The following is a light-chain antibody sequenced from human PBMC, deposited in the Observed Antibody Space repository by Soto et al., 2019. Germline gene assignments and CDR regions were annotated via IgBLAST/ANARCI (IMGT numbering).Light chain of an antibody. CDR2: GAS. Sequence: EIVLTQSPGTLSLSPGERAPLSCRASQSLSSNYLAWYQQKPGQAPRLLIYGASSRATGIPDRFSGSGSGTDFTLTISRLEPEDFAVFYCHQCDSSPWTFGQGTKVDIK. J-gene: IGKJ1*01. V-gene: IGKV3-20*01. CDR3: HQCDSSPWT. CDR1: QSLSSNY.